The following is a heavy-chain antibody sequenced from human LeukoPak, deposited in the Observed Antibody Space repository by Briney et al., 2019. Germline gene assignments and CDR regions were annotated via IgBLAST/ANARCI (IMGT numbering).Heavy chain of an antibody. D-gene: IGHD4-23*01. Sequence: ASVKVSCKASGYTFTNYGFSWVRQAPGQGLEWMGWISAYNGYTDYAQKFQFRVTMTTDTSTSTAYMELRSLRSDDTAVYYCARDKTVTTEVTQHFQHWGQGTLVTVSS. CDR3: ARDKTVTTEVTQHFQH. CDR2: ISAYNGYT. V-gene: IGHV1-18*01. CDR1: GYTFTNYG. J-gene: IGHJ1*01.